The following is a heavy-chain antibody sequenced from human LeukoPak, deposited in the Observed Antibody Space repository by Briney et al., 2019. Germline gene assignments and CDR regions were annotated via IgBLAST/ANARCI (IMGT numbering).Heavy chain of an antibody. J-gene: IGHJ4*02. CDR2: IIPIFGTA. V-gene: IGHV1-69*13. CDR1: GGTFSSYA. Sequence: SVKVSCKASGGTFSSYAISWVRQAPGQGLEWMGGIIPIFGTANYAQKFQGRVTITADESTSTAYIELSSLRSEDTAVYYCARVEDIVATYYFDYWGQGNLVTVSS. D-gene: IGHD5-12*01. CDR3: ARVEDIVATYYFDY.